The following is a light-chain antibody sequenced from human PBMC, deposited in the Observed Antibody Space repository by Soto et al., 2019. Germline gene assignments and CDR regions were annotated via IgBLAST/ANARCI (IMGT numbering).Light chain of an antibody. Sequence: DIQMTQSPSSLSASVGDRVTITCQASQDINNYLNWYQQKQGKAPKLLIYDASNLETGVPSRFSGSGSGTDFTFSISSLQPEDIATYYCQQYENLPWTFGQVTKVEVK. CDR3: QQYENLPWT. V-gene: IGKV1-33*01. CDR1: QDINNY. CDR2: DAS. J-gene: IGKJ1*01.